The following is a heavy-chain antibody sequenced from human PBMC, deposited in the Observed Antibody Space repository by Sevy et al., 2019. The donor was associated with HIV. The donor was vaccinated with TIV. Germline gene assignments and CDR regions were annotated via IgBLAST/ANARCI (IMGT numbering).Heavy chain of an antibody. V-gene: IGHV3-53*01. Sequence: GGSLRLSCAASGFSVSNSYMSWVRQAPGKGLQWVSVIYSGDSTYYTDSVKGRFTISRDNSKNTLYLQMNSLRAEDTAVYYCARLSVYYYDSSGYYTTGHAFDIWGQVTMVTVSS. D-gene: IGHD3-22*01. CDR1: GFSVSNSY. J-gene: IGHJ3*02. CDR3: ARLSVYYYDSSGYYTTGHAFDI. CDR2: IYSGDST.